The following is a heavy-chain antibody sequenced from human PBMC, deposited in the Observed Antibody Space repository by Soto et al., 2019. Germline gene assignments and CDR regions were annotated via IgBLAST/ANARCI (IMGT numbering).Heavy chain of an antibody. CDR3: ARRGSGVTRGLHY. D-gene: IGHD2-15*01. Sequence: EVQLVESGGGLVQPGGSLRLSCAASGFTFSSHWMHWVRQAPGKGLVWISRINTDGSSTSYVDSVQGRFTISRDNGKNTLFLQMNSLRGEDTAVYYCARRGSGVTRGLHYWGQGTLVTVSS. J-gene: IGHJ4*02. V-gene: IGHV3-74*01. CDR2: INTDGSST. CDR1: GFTFSSHW.